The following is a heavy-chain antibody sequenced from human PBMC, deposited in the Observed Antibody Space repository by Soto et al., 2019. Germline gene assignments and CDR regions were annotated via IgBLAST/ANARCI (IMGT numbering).Heavy chain of an antibody. J-gene: IGHJ4*02. CDR2: ISGSGDTT. V-gene: IGHV3-23*01. CDR1: GFTFSSYA. Sequence: GGSLRLSCAASGFTFSSYAMSWVRQTPGRGLEWVSTISGSGDTTFYPDSVKGRFTISRDNSKNTLYLQMNSLRVEDTAVYYCAKDRYLDHDSSGYLLDNWGQGTLVTVSS. D-gene: IGHD3-22*01. CDR3: AKDRYLDHDSSGYLLDN.